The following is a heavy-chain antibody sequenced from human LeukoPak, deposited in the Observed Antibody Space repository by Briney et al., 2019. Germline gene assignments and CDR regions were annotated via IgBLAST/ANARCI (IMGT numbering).Heavy chain of an antibody. Sequence: SVKVSCKASGGTFSSYAISWVRQAPGQGLEWMGGIIPIFGTANYAQKLQGRVTITTDESTSTAYMELSSLRSEDTAVYYCARGGGYSYGYYLSWGQGTLVTVSS. CDR3: ARGGGYSYGYYLS. CDR2: IIPIFGTA. J-gene: IGHJ5*02. V-gene: IGHV1-69*05. D-gene: IGHD5-18*01. CDR1: GGTFSSYA.